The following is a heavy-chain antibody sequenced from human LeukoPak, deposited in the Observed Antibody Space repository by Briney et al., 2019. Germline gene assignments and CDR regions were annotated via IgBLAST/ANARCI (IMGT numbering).Heavy chain of an antibody. CDR2: IYHSGST. V-gene: IGHV4-38-2*02. J-gene: IGHJ4*02. D-gene: IGHD5-24*01. Sequence: SETLSLTCTVSGYSISSGYYWGWIRQPPGKGLEWIGRIYHSGSTYYNPSLKSRVTISVDTSKNQFSLKLSSVTAADTAVYYCARGGWLQATTFDYWGQGTLVTVSS. CDR3: ARGGWLQATTFDY. CDR1: GYSISSGYY.